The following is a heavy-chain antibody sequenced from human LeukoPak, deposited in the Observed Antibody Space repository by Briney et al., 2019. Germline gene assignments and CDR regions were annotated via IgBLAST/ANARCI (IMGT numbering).Heavy chain of an antibody. J-gene: IGHJ6*02. Sequence: GRSLRLSCAASGFTFSSYGMHWVRQAPGKGLEWVAVIWYDGSNKYYADSVKGRFTISRDNSKNTLYLQMNSLRAEDTAVYYCARGSCSGGSCYISVYGMDVWGQGTTVTVSS. CDR3: ARGSCSGGSCYISVYGMDV. D-gene: IGHD2-15*01. CDR2: IWYDGSNK. CDR1: GFTFSSYG. V-gene: IGHV3-33*01.